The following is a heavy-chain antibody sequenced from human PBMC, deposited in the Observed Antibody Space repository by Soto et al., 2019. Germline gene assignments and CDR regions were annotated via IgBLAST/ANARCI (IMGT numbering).Heavy chain of an antibody. V-gene: IGHV4-39*01. CDR3: AISGYDYYYYGMDV. CDR1: GCSISSNSYY. J-gene: IGHJ6*02. CDR2: IYYSGST. Sequence: SETLSLTCAVSGCSISSNSYYWVWNRQPPGKGLEWIGSIYYSGSTYYNPALKSRVTISVDTSKNQFSLKLSSVTAADTAVYYCAISGYDYYYYGMDVWGQGTTVTV. D-gene: IGHD5-12*01.